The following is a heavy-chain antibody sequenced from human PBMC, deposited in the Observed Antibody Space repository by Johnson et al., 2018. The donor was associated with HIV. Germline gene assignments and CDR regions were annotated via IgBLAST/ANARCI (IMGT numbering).Heavy chain of an antibody. D-gene: IGHD1-26*01. CDR3: AKDSRRWGAFSDAFDI. V-gene: IGHV3-13*01. J-gene: IGHJ3*02. CDR2: IGTAGYT. Sequence: VQLVESGGGLVQPGGSLRLSCAASGFTSSSYDMHWVRQATGKGLAWVSAIGTAGYTYYADSVKGRFTISRDNSKNTLYLQMNSLRAEDTAVYYCAKDSRRWGAFSDAFDIWGQGTMVTVSS. CDR1: GFTSSSYD.